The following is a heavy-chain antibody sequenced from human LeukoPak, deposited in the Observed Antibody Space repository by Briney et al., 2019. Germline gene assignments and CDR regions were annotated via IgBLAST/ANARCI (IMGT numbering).Heavy chain of an antibody. CDR1: GYTFTNYG. V-gene: IGHV1-18*01. J-gene: IGHJ5*02. D-gene: IGHD3-3*01. CDR2: ISTYNGNT. Sequence: ASVKVSCKASGYTFTNYGVSWVRQAPGQGLEWMGWISTYNGNTNYAQKLQGRVTMTTDTSTSTAYMELRSLRSDDTAVYYCAVLITIFGVATWDWFDPWGQGTLVTVSS. CDR3: AVLITIFGVATWDWFDP.